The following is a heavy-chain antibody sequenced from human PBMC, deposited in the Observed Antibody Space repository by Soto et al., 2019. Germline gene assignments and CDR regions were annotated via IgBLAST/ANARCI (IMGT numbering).Heavy chain of an antibody. CDR3: AKGAKLVLSYYYGMDV. V-gene: IGHV3-23*01. CDR1: GFTFSSYA. Sequence: GGSLRLSCAASGFTFSSYAMSWVRQAPGKGLGWVSAISGSGGSTYYADSVKGRFTISRDNSKNTLYLQMNSLRAEDTAVYYCAKGAKLVLSYYYGMDVWGQGTTVTVSS. D-gene: IGHD6-13*01. J-gene: IGHJ6*02. CDR2: ISGSGGST.